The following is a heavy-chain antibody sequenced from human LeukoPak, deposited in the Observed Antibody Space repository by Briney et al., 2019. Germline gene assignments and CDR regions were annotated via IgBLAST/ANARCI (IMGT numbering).Heavy chain of an antibody. V-gene: IGHV4-59*08. J-gene: IGHJ4*02. CDR2: IYYSGST. CDR1: GGSISSYY. D-gene: IGHD6-13*01. Sequence: PPETLSLTCTVSGGSISSYYWSWIRQPPGKGLEWIGYIYYSGSTNYNPSLKSRVTISVDTSKNQFSLKLSSVTAADTAVYYCARHEPSGPGIAAAGTPFDYWGQGTLVTVSS. CDR3: ARHEPSGPGIAAAGTPFDY.